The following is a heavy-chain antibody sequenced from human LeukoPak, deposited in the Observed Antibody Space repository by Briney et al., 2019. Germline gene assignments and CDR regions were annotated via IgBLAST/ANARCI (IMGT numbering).Heavy chain of an antibody. D-gene: IGHD1-14*01. CDR1: GFTFDDYA. J-gene: IGHJ6*02. Sequence: GGSLRLSCAASGFTFDDYAMHWVRQAPGKGLEWVSLISWDGGSTYHADSVKGRFTISRDNSKNSLYLQMNSLRAEDTALYYCAKAGGYYYGMDVWGQGTTVTVSS. V-gene: IGHV3-43D*03. CDR3: AKAGGYYYGMDV. CDR2: ISWDGGST.